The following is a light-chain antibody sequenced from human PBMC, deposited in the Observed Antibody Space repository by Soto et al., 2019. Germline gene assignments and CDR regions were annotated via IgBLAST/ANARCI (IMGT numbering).Light chain of an antibody. V-gene: IGLV2-14*01. Sequence: QSVLTQPASVSGSPGQSITISCTGTSSDVGSYNYVSWYQQHPGKAPKLMIYDVSNRPSGVSNLFSGSKSGNTASLTISVLQAEDEADYYCSSYTTSNTRQIVFGTGTKVTVL. CDR2: DVS. CDR1: SSDVGSYNY. CDR3: SSYTTSNTRQIV. J-gene: IGLJ1*01.